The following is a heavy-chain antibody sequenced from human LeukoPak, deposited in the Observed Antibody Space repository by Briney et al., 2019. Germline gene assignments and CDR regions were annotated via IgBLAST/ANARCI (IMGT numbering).Heavy chain of an antibody. CDR1: GFTFSSYS. D-gene: IGHD2-2*02. J-gene: IGHJ4*02. CDR3: ARGIYCSSTSCYRGDFDY. V-gene: IGHV3-48*01. Sequence: GGSLRLSCAASGFTFSSYSMNRVRQAPGRGLEWVSYISSSSSTIYYADSVKGRFTISRDNAKNSLYLQMNSLRAEDTAVYYCARGIYCSSTSCYRGDFDYWGQGTLVTVSS. CDR2: ISSSSSTI.